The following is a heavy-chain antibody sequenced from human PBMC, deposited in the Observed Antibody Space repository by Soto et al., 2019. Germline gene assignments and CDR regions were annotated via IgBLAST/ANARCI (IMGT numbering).Heavy chain of an antibody. D-gene: IGHD4-4*01. CDR2: ISYDGSSK. V-gene: IGHV3-30-3*01. CDR1: GFVFRNYA. CDR3: ARRTDSNYYYYYYGMDV. Sequence: PGGSLRLSCAASGFVFRNYAMHWVRQAPGKGLEWVAVISYDGSSKYYADSVKGRFTISRDNAKNTLYLQMNSLRDEDTAVYYCARRTDSNYYYYYYGMDVWGQGTTVTVSS. J-gene: IGHJ6*02.